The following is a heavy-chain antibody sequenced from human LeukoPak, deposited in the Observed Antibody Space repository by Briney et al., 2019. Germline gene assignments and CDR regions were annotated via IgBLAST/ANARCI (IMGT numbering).Heavy chain of an antibody. D-gene: IGHD4-11*01. CDR2: INWNGGST. CDR1: GFTFDDYG. CDR3: AREDDYSNYGAFDI. Sequence: RSGGSLRLSCAASGFTFDDYGMSWVRHAPGKGLEWVSGINWNGGSTGYADSVKGRFTISRDNAKNSLYLQMNSLRAEDTALYYCAREDDYSNYGAFDIWGQGTMVTVSS. J-gene: IGHJ3*02. V-gene: IGHV3-20*04.